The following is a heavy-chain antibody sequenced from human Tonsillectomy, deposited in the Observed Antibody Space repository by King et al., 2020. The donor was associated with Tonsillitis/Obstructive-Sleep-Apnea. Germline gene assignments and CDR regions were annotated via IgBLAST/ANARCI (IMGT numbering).Heavy chain of an antibody. J-gene: IGHJ6*02. V-gene: IGHV4-59*01. CDR1: GGSISSSY. Sequence: VQLQESGPGLVKPSETLSLTCTVSGGSISSSYWSWIRQPLGKGLEWIGYIHYSGSTSYNPSLKSRVIISVDTSKNQFSLTLSPVTAADTAVYYCARGDSSDYYYGMDVWGQGTTVTVSS. CDR2: IHYSGST. D-gene: IGHD5-18*01. CDR3: ARGDSSDYYYGMDV.